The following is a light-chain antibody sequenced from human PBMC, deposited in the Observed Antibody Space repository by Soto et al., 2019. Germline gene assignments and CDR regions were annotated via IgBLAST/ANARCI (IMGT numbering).Light chain of an antibody. CDR1: SSDVGSYNR. V-gene: IGLV2-18*02. J-gene: IGLJ2*01. CDR2: EVS. Sequence: QSALTQPPSGSGSHGQSVTISCTGTSSDVGSYNRVSWFQQPPGTAPKLMIYEVSNRPSGVPDRFSGSKSGNTASLTISGLQAEDEADYYCSSFTSSSTLVFGGGTKVTVL. CDR3: SSFTSSSTLV.